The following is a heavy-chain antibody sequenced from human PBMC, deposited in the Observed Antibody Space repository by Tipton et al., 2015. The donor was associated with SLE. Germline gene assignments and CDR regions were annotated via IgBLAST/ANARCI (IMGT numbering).Heavy chain of an antibody. CDR2: IYTSGST. CDR1: GGSVSSTTYY. D-gene: IGHD6-6*01. V-gene: IGHV4-61*02. J-gene: IGHJ4*02. Sequence: TLSLTCTVSGGSVSSTTYYWSWIRQPAGKGLEWIGRIYTSGSTSYNPSLKSRVTISVDTSKNQFSLKLSSVTAADTAVYYCARDLAARGGHYFDYWGQGTLVTVSS. CDR3: ARDLAARGGHYFDY.